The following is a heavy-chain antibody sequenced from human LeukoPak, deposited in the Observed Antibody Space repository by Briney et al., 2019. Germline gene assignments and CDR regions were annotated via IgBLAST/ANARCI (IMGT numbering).Heavy chain of an antibody. CDR1: GYTLTELS. CDR3: ASRSGSYSSAFDY. CDR2: FDPEDGET. J-gene: IGHJ4*02. D-gene: IGHD3-10*01. Sequence: ASVKVSCKVSGYTLTELSMHWVRQAPGKGLEWMGGFDPEDGETIYAQKFQGRVTMTEDTSTDTAYMEMSSLRSEDTAVYYCASRSGSYSSAFDYWGQGTLVTVSS. V-gene: IGHV1-24*01.